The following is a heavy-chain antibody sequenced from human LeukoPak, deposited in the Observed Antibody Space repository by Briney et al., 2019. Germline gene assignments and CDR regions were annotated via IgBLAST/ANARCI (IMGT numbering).Heavy chain of an antibody. V-gene: IGHV4-30-2*01. D-gene: IGHD6-19*01. CDR3: ARAWGSSGWFFDY. J-gene: IGHJ4*02. CDR2: IYHSGST. Sequence: SETLSLTCAVSGGSISSGGYSWGWIRQPPGKGLEWIGYIYHSGSTYYNPSLKSRVTISVDKSKNQFSLKLSSVTAADTAVYYCARAWGSSGWFFDYWGQGTLVTVSS. CDR1: GGSISSGGYS.